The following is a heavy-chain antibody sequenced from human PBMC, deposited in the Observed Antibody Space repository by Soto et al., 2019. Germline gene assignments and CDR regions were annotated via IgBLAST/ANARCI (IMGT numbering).Heavy chain of an antibody. CDR2: IQYRGST. CDR3: AGMFWFGHLLFAY. V-gene: IGHV4-39*01. D-gene: IGHD3-10*01. J-gene: IGHJ4*02. CDR1: EDSITRRAYY. Sequence: SENLSLNCTISEDSITRRAYYWGLIRQPPGKGLEWIGTIQYRGSTYYNPSLKSRVTMSLDTSKNQYSLRLSSVTAADTAVYFFAGMFWFGHLLFAYWGPGTPV.